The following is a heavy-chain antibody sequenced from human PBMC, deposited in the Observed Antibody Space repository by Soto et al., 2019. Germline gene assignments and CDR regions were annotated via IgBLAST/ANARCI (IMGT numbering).Heavy chain of an antibody. J-gene: IGHJ4*02. CDR3: AKDKFGVAAPLGY. Sequence: GGSLRLSCAASGFTFSSYGMHWVRQAPGKGLEWVAVISYDGSNKYYADSVKGRFTISRDNSKNTLYLQMNSLRAEDTAVYYCAKDKFGVAAPLGYWGQGTLVTVSS. V-gene: IGHV3-30*18. CDR2: ISYDGSNK. D-gene: IGHD3-3*01. CDR1: GFTFSSYG.